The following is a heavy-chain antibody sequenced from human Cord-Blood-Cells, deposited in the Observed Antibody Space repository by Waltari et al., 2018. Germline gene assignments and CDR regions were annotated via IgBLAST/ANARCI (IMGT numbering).Heavy chain of an antibody. CDR3: ASSTLRYWYFDL. CDR1: GGSLSSYY. Sequence: QVQLQESGPGLVKPSETLSLTCTVSGGSLSSYYWSLIRQPAGKGLEWIGRIYTSGSTNYNPSLKSRVTMSVDTSKNQFSLKLSSVTAADTAVYYCASSTLRYWYFDLWGRGTLVTVSS. CDR2: IYTSGST. J-gene: IGHJ2*01. V-gene: IGHV4-4*07.